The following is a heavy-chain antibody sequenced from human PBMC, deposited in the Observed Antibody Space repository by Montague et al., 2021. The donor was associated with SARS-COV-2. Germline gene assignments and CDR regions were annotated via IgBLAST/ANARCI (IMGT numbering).Heavy chain of an antibody. CDR3: ARIGYDSVGYDYNYSE. CDR2: ISYSGST. Sequence: SETLSLTCTVSGASVSSGNSYWNWIRQPPGKGLEWIGYISYSGSTNYSPSLKSRVTISVDTSKNQLSLKVISATAADTAVYYCARIGYDSVGYDYNYSEWGEGLLVTVSS. V-gene: IGHV4-61*01. CDR1: GASVSSGNSY. D-gene: IGHD3-22*01. J-gene: IGHJ1*01.